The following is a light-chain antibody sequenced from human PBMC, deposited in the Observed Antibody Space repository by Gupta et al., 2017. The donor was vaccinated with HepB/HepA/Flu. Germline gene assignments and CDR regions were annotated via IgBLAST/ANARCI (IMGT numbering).Light chain of an antibody. CDR3: QQSVITPYT. J-gene: IGKJ2*01. Sequence: DIQMTQSPSSLSASVGDRVTITCRASQSITSYLNWYQQKPGKAPKVLIYAASSLQSGVPSRFSGSGSGTDFTLTISSLQPEDFATYYCQQSVITPYTFGQGTKLEIK. CDR1: QSITSY. CDR2: AAS. V-gene: IGKV1-39*01.